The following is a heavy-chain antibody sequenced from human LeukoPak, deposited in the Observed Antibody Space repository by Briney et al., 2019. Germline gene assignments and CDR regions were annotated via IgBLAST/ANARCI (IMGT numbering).Heavy chain of an antibody. CDR3: ARESGTGTTGNYYYYMDL. D-gene: IGHD1-1*01. CDR2: IYYSGST. J-gene: IGHJ6*03. Sequence: SETLSLTCTVSGGSISSYYWSWIRQPPGKGLEWIGDIYYSGSTNYNPSLKSRVTISVDTSKNQFSLKLSSVTAADTAVYYCARESGTGTTGNYYYYMDLWGKGTTVTVSS. CDR1: GGSISSYY. V-gene: IGHV4-59*01.